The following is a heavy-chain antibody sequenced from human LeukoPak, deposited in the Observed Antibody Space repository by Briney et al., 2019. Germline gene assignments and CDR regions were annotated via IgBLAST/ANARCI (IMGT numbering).Heavy chain of an antibody. D-gene: IGHD2-8*01. CDR2: IYTSGST. CDR1: GGSISSGSYY. V-gene: IGHV4-61*02. J-gene: IGHJ5*02. CDR3: ARIGVVVMVDNWFDP. Sequence: SETLSLTCTVSGGSISSGSYYWSWIRQPAGKGLEWIGRIYTSGSTNYNPSLKSRVTISVDTSKNQFSLKLSSVTAADTAVYYCARIGVVVMVDNWFDPWGQGTLVTVSS.